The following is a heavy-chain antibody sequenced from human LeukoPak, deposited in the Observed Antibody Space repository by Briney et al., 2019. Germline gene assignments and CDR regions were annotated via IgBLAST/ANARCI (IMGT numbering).Heavy chain of an antibody. CDR3: VRRGGSDGWGAFDI. Sequence: GGSLRLSCPASEFTFSNYVMNWVRQAPGKGLEWVSSIRQSGDITYYADSVKGRFTISRDNSKNTLSLQMNSLSREDTAIYYCVRRGGSDGWGAFDIWGQGTVVTVSS. CDR2: IRQSGDIT. V-gene: IGHV3-23*01. CDR1: EFTFSNYV. J-gene: IGHJ3*02. D-gene: IGHD5-24*01.